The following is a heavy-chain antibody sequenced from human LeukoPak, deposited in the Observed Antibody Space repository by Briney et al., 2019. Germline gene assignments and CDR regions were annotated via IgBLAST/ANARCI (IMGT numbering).Heavy chain of an antibody. CDR3: ARGNYDYVWGSYRYTQYYYMDV. CDR1: GGSFSGYY. J-gene: IGHJ6*03. D-gene: IGHD3-16*02. CDR2: INHSGST. Sequence: SETLSLTCAVYGGSFSGYYWSWIRQPPGKGLEWIGEINHSGSTNYNPSLKSRVTISVDTSKNQFSLKLSSVTAADTAVYYCARGNYDYVWGSYRYTQYYYMDVWGKGTTVTISS. V-gene: IGHV4-34*01.